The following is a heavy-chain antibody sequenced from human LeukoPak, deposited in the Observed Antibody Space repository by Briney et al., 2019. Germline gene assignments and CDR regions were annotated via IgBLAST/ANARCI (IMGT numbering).Heavy chain of an antibody. V-gene: IGHV1-69*05. CDR3: ASHSSSWRYYFDY. CDR1: GGTFSSYA. D-gene: IGHD6-13*01. J-gene: IGHJ4*02. Sequence: ASVKVSCKASGGTFSSYAISWVRQAPGQGLEWMGRIIPIFGTANYAQKFQGRVPITTDESTSTAYMELSSLRSEDTAVYYCASHSSSWRYYFDYWGQGTLVTVSS. CDR2: IIPIFGTA.